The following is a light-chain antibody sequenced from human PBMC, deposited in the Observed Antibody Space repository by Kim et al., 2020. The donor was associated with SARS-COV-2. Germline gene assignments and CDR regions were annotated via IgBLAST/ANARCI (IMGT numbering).Light chain of an antibody. J-gene: IGLJ3*02. CDR1: NIGTKS. CDR2: HDN. CDR3: QVGDSSYHHPV. V-gene: IGLV3-21*04. Sequence: SYELTQPPSVSVAPGKTASISCWGNNIGTKSVHWYQQKPGQAPFLVIHHDNDRPSGIPERFSGVNSGSTATLTISRVEAGDEADYHCQVGDSSYHHPVFGGGTQLTVL.